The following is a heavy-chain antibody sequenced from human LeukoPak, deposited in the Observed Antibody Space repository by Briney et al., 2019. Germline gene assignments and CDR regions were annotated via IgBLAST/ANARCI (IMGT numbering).Heavy chain of an antibody. CDR1: GYTFTSYA. J-gene: IGHJ4*02. CDR2: INAGNGNT. D-gene: IGHD6-13*01. CDR3: ARGLDSSSWYYFDY. V-gene: IGHV1-3*01. Sequence: ASVKVSCKASGYTFTSYAMHWVRQAPGQRHEWMGWINAGNGNTKYSQKFQGRVTITTDESTSTAYMELSSLRSEDTAVYYCARGLDSSSWYYFDYWGQGTLVTVSS.